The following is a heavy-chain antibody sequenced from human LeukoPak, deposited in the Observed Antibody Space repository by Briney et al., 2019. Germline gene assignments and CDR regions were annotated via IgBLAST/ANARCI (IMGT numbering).Heavy chain of an antibody. Sequence: ASVKVSCKASGYTFTTYGISWVRQAPGQGLEWMGWISTYNGNTNYAQKVQGRVTMTTDTSTRTVYMELRSLRSDDTAVYYCARGPDNDYGAPFDPWGQGTLVTVSS. CDR2: ISTYNGNT. CDR3: ARGPDNDYGAPFDP. J-gene: IGHJ5*02. CDR1: GYTFTTYG. V-gene: IGHV1-18*01. D-gene: IGHD4-17*01.